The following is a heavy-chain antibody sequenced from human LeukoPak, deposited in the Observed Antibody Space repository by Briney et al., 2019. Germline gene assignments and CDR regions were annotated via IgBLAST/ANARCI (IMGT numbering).Heavy chain of an antibody. CDR2: IRSKANNYAT. CDR3: TRRYGGNSWWFDP. J-gene: IGHJ5*02. V-gene: IGHV3-73*01. D-gene: IGHD4-23*01. CDR1: GLTFSGSA. Sequence: PGGSLRLSCAASGLTFSGSAMHWVRQASGKGLEWVARIRSKANNYATAYAASVKGRFTISRDDSKNTAYLQMNSLKTEDTAVCYCTRRYGGNSWWFDPWGQGTLVTVSS.